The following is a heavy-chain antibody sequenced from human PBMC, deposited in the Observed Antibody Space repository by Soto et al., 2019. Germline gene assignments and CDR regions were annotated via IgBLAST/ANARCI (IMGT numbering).Heavy chain of an antibody. D-gene: IGHD3-10*01. CDR3: ARDPQGSYCYIDY. V-gene: IGHV3-30-3*01. J-gene: IGHJ4*02. CDR2: ISKDGNSK. Sequence: PGGSLRLSCAASGFTFSSYAIHWVRQAPGKGLEWVTIISKDGNSKHYADSVKGRFTISRDNSKNTLFLQMSSLRAEDTAVYYCARDPQGSYCYIDYWGQGTPVTVSS. CDR1: GFTFSSYA.